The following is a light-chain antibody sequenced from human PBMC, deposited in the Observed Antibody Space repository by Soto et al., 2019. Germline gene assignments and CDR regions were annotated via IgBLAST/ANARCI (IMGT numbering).Light chain of an antibody. J-gene: IGKJ5*01. V-gene: IGKV1-8*01. Sequence: AIRMTQSPSSLSASTGDRVTITCRASQGVSSYLAWYQQKPGKAPRLLISDVSNWATGIPSRFSGSGSRTDFTLTISSLEPEDFATYYCHQLNSYPLTFGGGTQLEIK. CDR1: QGVSSY. CDR2: DVS. CDR3: HQLNSYPLT.